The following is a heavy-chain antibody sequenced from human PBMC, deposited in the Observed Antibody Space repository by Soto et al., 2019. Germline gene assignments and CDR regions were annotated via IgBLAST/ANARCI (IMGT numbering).Heavy chain of an antibody. Sequence: QVQLVESGGGVVQPGRSLRLSCAASGFTFSSYGMHWVRQAPGKGLEWVAVIWYDGSNKYYADSVKGRFTISRDNSKNTLYLQMNSLRAEDTAVYYCAREGSTPLYYFDYWGQGTLVTVSS. CDR1: GFTFSSYG. V-gene: IGHV3-33*01. CDR2: IWYDGSNK. D-gene: IGHD2-15*01. CDR3: AREGSTPLYYFDY. J-gene: IGHJ4*02.